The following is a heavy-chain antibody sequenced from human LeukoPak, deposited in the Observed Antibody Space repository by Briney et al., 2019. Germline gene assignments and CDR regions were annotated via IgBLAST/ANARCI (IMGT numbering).Heavy chain of an antibody. CDR2: IWYDGSNK. D-gene: IGHD6-13*01. CDR3: ARDVGRRRGGAAAGTTDY. Sequence: GGSLRLSCAASGFTFSSYGMHWVRQAPGKGLEWVAVIWYDGSNKYYADSVKGRFTISRDNSKNTLYLQMNSLRAEDTAVYYCARDVGRRRGGAAAGTTDYWGQGTLVTVSS. J-gene: IGHJ4*02. CDR1: GFTFSSYG. V-gene: IGHV3-33*01.